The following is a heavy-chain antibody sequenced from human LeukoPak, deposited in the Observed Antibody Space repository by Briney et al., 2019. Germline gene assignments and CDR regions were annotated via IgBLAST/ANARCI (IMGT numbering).Heavy chain of an antibody. Sequence: GGSLRLSCAASGFTFSNEWMSWVRQAPGKGLEWVDRIKRETDGGTTEYAAPVKGRFTISRDDSKNTLYLQMNSLKTEDTAVYYCTSIGYWGQGALVTVSS. V-gene: IGHV3-15*01. D-gene: IGHD2-15*01. CDR1: GFTFSNEW. CDR2: IKRETDGGTT. CDR3: TSIGY. J-gene: IGHJ4*02.